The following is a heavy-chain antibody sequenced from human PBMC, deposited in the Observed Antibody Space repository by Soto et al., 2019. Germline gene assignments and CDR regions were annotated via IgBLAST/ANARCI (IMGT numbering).Heavy chain of an antibody. V-gene: IGHV3-43*01. CDR2: ISWDGSRT. CDR1: GFKFVDYS. J-gene: IGHJ5*02. Sequence: VQLVESGGAVVHPGGSLRLSCAASGFKFVDYSMHWVRQTPAKRLEWVSLISWDGSRTNYADSVRGRFTISRDSSKNSLYLQMNSLRTEDTGMYYCAAADYGDYPNWFDPWGQGTLVTVSS. D-gene: IGHD4-17*01. CDR3: AAADYGDYPNWFDP.